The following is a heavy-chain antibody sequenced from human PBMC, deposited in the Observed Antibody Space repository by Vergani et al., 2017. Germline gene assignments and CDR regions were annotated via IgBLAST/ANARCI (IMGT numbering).Heavy chain of an antibody. Sequence: QVQLVESGGGLVKPGGSLRLSCAASGFTFSDYYMSWIRQAPGKGLEWVSYISSSSSYTNYADSVKGRFTISRDNAKNSLYLQMNSLRAEDTAVYYGAEAGASSPYYFDYGGQGTLVTVSS. D-gene: IGHD6-19*01. J-gene: IGHJ4*02. V-gene: IGHV3-11*06. CDR1: GFTFSDYY. CDR3: AEAGASSPYYFDY. CDR2: ISSSSSYT.